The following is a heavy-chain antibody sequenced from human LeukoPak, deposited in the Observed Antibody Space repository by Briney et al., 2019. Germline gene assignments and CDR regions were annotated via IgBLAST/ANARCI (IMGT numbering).Heavy chain of an antibody. CDR1: GFTFSSYS. J-gene: IGHJ4*02. CDR3: ARDWWIQLWLPRTYYFDY. V-gene: IGHV3-48*04. D-gene: IGHD5-18*01. Sequence: GGSLRLSCAASGFTFSSYSMNWVRQAPGKGLEWVSYISSSSSTIYYADSVKGRFTISRDNAKNSLYLQMNSLRAEDTAVYYCARDWWIQLWLPRTYYFDYWGQGTLVTVSS. CDR2: ISSSSSTI.